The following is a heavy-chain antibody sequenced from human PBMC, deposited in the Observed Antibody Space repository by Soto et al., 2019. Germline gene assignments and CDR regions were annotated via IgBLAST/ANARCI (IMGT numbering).Heavy chain of an antibody. CDR3: ARTYGGRGQFDS. Sequence: QVLLVQSGAEVKKSGSSVKVSCKASGGSFSSYAISWVRQAPGQGLEWMGGIIPVFGTANYAQKFQGRVTITADESTSTVYMELSSLRSEDTATYYCARTYGGRGQFDSWGQGTLVTVSS. J-gene: IGHJ4*02. V-gene: IGHV1-69*01. CDR1: GGSFSSYA. CDR2: IIPVFGTA. D-gene: IGHD4-17*01.